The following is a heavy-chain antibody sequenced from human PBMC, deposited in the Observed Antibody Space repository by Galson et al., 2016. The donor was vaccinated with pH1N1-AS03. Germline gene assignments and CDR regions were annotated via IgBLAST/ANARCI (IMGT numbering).Heavy chain of an antibody. Sequence: SVKVSCKASGYIFTGFYVHWVRQAPGQGLEWMGWIIPSLDVPNYAQKFQGRVTITADKSTRTAYMELGSLRSEDTAVYYCARDSTITGTTEDDALDIWGQGTMVIVSS. CDR3: ARDSTITGTTEDDALDI. D-gene: IGHD1-14*01. CDR2: IIPSLDVP. V-gene: IGHV1-69*10. J-gene: IGHJ3*02. CDR1: GYIFTGFY.